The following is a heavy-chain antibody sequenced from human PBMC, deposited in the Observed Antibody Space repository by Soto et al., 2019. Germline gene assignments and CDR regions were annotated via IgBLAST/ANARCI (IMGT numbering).Heavy chain of an antibody. CDR1: GGTFSSYA. J-gene: IGHJ4*02. CDR2: IIPIFGTA. V-gene: IGHV1-69*13. D-gene: IGHD2-2*02. CDR3: ARASTHCSSTSCYISELYSQVDPFDY. Sequence: ASVKVSCKASGGTFSSYAISWVRQAPGQGLEWMGGIIPIFGTANYAQKFQGRVTITADESTSTAYMELSSLRSEDTAVYYCARASTHCSSTSCYISELYSQVDPFDYWGQGTLVTVSS.